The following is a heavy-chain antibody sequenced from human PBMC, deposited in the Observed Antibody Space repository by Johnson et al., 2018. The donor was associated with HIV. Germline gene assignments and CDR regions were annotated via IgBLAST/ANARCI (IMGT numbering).Heavy chain of an antibody. CDR3: AKVGMIVVHGAFDI. V-gene: IGHV3-30*04. J-gene: IGHJ3*02. CDR1: GFTFSSYA. CDR2: ISYDGSNK. D-gene: IGHD3-22*01. Sequence: VQLVESGGGVVQPGRSLRLSCAVSGFTFSSYAMHWVRQAPGKGLEWVALISYDGSNKFYADSVKGRFTISRDNAKNSLYLQMNSLRAEDTALYYCAKVGMIVVHGAFDIWGQGTMVTVSS.